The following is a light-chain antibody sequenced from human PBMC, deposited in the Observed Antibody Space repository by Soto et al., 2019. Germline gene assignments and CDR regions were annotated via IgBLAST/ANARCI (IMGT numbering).Light chain of an antibody. CDR1: QSLLHITGETF. J-gene: IGKJ5*01. V-gene: IGKV2D-29*02. CDR2: EVS. CDR3: MQSTKIPHT. Sequence: DVVMTQTPLSLSVAPGQPASISCKSSQSLLHITGETFLFWYLQKPGQSPQLLIYEVSTRVSGVPDRFSGSGSGTDFTLEISRVETDDVRIYYCMQSTKIPHTFGQGTRLETK.